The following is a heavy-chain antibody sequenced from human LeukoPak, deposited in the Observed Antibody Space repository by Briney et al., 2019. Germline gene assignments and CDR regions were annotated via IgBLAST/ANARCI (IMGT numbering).Heavy chain of an antibody. V-gene: IGHV3-48*03. CDR2: ISSSGSTI. Sequence: GGSLRLSCAASGFTFSSYEMNWVRQAPGKGLEWVSYISSSGSTIYYADSVKGRFTISRDNAKNSLYLQMNSLRAEDTAVYYCARMPLSTDGLNGVFDYWGQGTLVTVSS. CDR1: GFTFSSYE. D-gene: IGHD2-8*01. CDR3: ARMPLSTDGLNGVFDY. J-gene: IGHJ4*02.